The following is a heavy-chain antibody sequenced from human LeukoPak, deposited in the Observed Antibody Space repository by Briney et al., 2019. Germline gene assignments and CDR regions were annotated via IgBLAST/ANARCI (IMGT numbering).Heavy chain of an antibody. D-gene: IGHD1-1*01. V-gene: IGHV1-69*13. Sequence: SVKVSCKASGGTFSSYAISWVRQAPGQGLEWMGGIIPIFGTANYAQKFQGRATITADESTSTAYMELSSLRSEDTAVYYCARDFNEGRLLDYWGQGTLVTVSS. CDR2: IIPIFGTA. CDR3: ARDFNEGRLLDY. J-gene: IGHJ4*02. CDR1: GGTFSSYA.